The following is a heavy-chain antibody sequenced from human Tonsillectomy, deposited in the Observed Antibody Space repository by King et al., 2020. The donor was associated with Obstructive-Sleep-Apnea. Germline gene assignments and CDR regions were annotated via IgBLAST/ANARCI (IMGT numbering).Heavy chain of an antibody. D-gene: IGHD3-22*01. V-gene: IGHV4-59*01. CDR3: ARYDSSGYYSTNFDY. J-gene: IGHJ4*02. CDR1: GGSISSYY. CDR2: IYYSGGT. Sequence: QLQESGPGLVKPSETLSLTCTVSGGSISSYYWSWIRQPPGKGLEWFGFIYYSGGTNYNPSLKIRVTISVDTSKNQFSLKLSSVTAADTAVYYCARYDSSGYYSTNFDYWGQGTLVTVSS.